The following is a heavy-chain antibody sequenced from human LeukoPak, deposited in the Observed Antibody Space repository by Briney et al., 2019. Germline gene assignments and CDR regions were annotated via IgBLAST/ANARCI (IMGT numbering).Heavy chain of an antibody. V-gene: IGHV3-23*01. CDR1: GFTFSSYA. CDR2: ISGSGGST. D-gene: IGHD4-17*01. CDR3: ARDNSDGDYDPPDAFDI. J-gene: IGHJ3*02. Sequence: GGSLRLSCAASGFTFSSYAMSWVRQAPGKGLEWVSTISGSGGSTYYADSVKGRFTISRDNSKNTLYLQMNSLRAEDTAVYYCARDNSDGDYDPPDAFDIWGQGTMVTVSS.